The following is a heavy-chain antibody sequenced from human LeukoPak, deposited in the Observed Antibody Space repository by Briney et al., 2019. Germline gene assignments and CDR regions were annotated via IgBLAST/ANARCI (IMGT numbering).Heavy chain of an antibody. CDR1: GGSISSYY. CDR2: IYYSGST. D-gene: IGHD3-3*01. CDR3: ARDGLRFLEWSYGMDV. V-gene: IGHV4-59*01. Sequence: ETLSLTCTVSGGSISSYYWSWIRQPPGKGLEWIGYIYYSGSTNYNPSLKSRVTISVDTSKNQFSLKLSSVTAADTAVYYCARDGLRFLEWSYGMDVWGQGTTVTVS. J-gene: IGHJ6*02.